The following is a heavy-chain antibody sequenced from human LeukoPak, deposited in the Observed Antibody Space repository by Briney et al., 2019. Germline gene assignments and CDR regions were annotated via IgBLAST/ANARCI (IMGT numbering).Heavy chain of an antibody. CDR1: GVTFSSYA. CDR3: AKDLRYDSSAYFDY. V-gene: IGHV3-23*01. D-gene: IGHD3-22*01. CDR2: ISGTGGRT. J-gene: IGHJ4*02. Sequence: GGSLSLSCAASGVTFSSYAMSWVRQAPGKGLDWVSGISGTGGRTYYADSVKGRFTISRDNSKNTLYLQMNSLRAEDTAVYYCAKDLRYDSSAYFDYWGQGTRVTVSS.